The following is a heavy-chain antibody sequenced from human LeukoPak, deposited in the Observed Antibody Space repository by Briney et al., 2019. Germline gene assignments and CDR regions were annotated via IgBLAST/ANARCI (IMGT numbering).Heavy chain of an antibody. Sequence: KPGESLKISCKGSGFSFTTYWIAWVRQIPGKGLGWMGIIYPADSDTRYSPSFQGQVTISADKSIRTAYLQWNSLKASDTAMYYCARLQGNVDYWGQRTLVTVSS. CDR2: IYPADSDT. D-gene: IGHD4-23*01. CDR3: ARLQGNVDY. CDR1: GFSFTTYW. V-gene: IGHV5-51*03. J-gene: IGHJ4*02.